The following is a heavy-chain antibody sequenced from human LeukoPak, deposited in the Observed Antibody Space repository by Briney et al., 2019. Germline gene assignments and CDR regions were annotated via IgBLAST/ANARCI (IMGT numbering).Heavy chain of an antibody. CDR3: ARGSAKNAFDI. D-gene: IGHD1-26*01. CDR1: GFTLSMYG. CDR2: IWFDGSNI. V-gene: IGHV3-33*01. Sequence: GGSLRLSCVASGFTLSMYGMHWVRQAPGKGLEWVAVIWFDGSNIYYGDFVKGRFTISRDNSQNTLYLQMNSLIVEDTAVYYCARGSAKNAFDIWGQGTMATVSS. J-gene: IGHJ3*02.